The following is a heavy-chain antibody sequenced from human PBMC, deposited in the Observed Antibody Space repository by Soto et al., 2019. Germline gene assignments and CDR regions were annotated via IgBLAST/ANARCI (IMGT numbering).Heavy chain of an antibody. Sequence: QVQLVQSGAEVKKPGASVKVSCKASGYIFTNYYIHWVRQAPGQGLEWMAIINPLPTSANTNYAQKFQGRVTVTRDTSTSTVYLELSSLRSDDTAVYYCARDLAAAAYWGQGTLVTVSS. CDR2: INPLPTSANT. J-gene: IGHJ4*02. D-gene: IGHD6-13*01. CDR1: GYIFTNYY. V-gene: IGHV1-46*01. CDR3: ARDLAAAAY.